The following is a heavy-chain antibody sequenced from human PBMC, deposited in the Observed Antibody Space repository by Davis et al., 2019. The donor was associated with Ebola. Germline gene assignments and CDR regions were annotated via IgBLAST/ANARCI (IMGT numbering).Heavy chain of an antibody. J-gene: IGHJ4*02. CDR2: ISSSSSYI. Sequence: PGGSLRLSCAASGFTFSSYSMNWVRQAPGKGLEWVSSISSSSSYIYYADSVKGRFTISRDNAKNSLYLQMNSLRAEDTAVYYCARKYSSGWYGGWGSYYFDYWGQGTLVTVSS. CDR1: GFTFSSYS. CDR3: ARKYSSGWYGGWGSYYFDY. D-gene: IGHD6-19*01. V-gene: IGHV3-21*01.